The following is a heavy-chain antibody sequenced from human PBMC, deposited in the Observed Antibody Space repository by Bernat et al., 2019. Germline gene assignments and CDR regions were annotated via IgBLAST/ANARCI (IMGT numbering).Heavy chain of an antibody. Sequence: QVQLQQWGAGLLKPSETLSLTCAVYGGSFSGYYWSWIRQPPGKGLEWIGEINHSGSTNYNPSLKSRVTISADTSKNQFSLKLSSVTAADTAVYYCASSGPSRSSWYVDYWGQGTLVTVSS. CDR2: INHSGST. J-gene: IGHJ4*02. CDR1: GGSFSGYY. V-gene: IGHV4-34*01. D-gene: IGHD1-26*01. CDR3: ASSGPSRSSWYVDY.